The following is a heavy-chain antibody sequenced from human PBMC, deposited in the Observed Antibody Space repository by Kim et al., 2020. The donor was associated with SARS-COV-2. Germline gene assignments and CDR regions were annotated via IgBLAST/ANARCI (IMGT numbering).Heavy chain of an antibody. CDR2: IYSGGSST. CDR3: AKVAVPHSSSWTWGGGLDY. Sequence: GGSLRLSCAASGFTFSSYAMSWVRQAPGKGLEWVSVIYSGGSSTYYADSVKGRFTISRDNSKNTLYLQMNSLRAEDTAVYYCAKVAVPHSSSWTWGGGLDYWGQGTLVTVSS. D-gene: IGHD6-13*01. CDR1: GFTFSSYA. J-gene: IGHJ4*02. V-gene: IGHV3-23*03.